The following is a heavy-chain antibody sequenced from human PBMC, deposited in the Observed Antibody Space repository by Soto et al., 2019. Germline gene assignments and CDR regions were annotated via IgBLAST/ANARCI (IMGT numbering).Heavy chain of an antibody. CDR2: MSYDGSNK. Sequence: GGSLRLSCAASGFTFSSYAMHWVRQAPGKGLEWVAVMSYDGSNKYYADSVKGRFTISRDNSKNTLYLQMNSLRAEDTAVYYCARKLRRVSIYYGMDVWGQGTTVTVSS. J-gene: IGHJ6*02. D-gene: IGHD5-12*01. CDR3: ARKLRRVSIYYGMDV. V-gene: IGHV3-30-3*01. CDR1: GFTFSSYA.